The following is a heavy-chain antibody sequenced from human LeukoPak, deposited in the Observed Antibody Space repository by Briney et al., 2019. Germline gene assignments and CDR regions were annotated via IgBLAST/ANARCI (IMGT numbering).Heavy chain of an antibody. CDR1: GYTFTSYG. CDR3: AREGITGTTES. V-gene: IGHV1-2*02. Sequence: ASVKVSCKASGYTFTSYGISWVRQAPGQGLEWMGWINPNSGGTNYAQKFQGRVTMTRDTSISTAYMELSRLRSDDTAVYYCAREGITGTTESWGQGTLVTVSS. CDR2: INPNSGGT. J-gene: IGHJ5*02. D-gene: IGHD1-20*01.